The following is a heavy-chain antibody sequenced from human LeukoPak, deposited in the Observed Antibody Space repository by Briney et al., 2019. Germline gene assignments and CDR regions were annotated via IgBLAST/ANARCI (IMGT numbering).Heavy chain of an antibody. Sequence: GRSLRLSCAASGFTFDDHATHWVRQAPGKGLEWVSGLSWNSGSIDYADSVKGRFTISRDNAKNSLYLQMNSLRAEDTALYYCAKGPGMATVKRYLDYWGQGTLVTVSS. J-gene: IGHJ4*02. D-gene: IGHD5-24*01. CDR2: LSWNSGSI. CDR3: AKGPGMATVKRYLDY. CDR1: GFTFDDHA. V-gene: IGHV3-9*01.